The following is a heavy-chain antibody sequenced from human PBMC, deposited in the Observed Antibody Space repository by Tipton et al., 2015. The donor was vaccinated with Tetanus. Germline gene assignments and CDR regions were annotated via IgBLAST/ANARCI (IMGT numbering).Heavy chain of an antibody. V-gene: IGHV3-33*01. D-gene: IGHD2-15*01. CDR1: GFTFRSYG. J-gene: IGHJ6*02. CDR3: ARELDCSGGGCYSYGLDV. Sequence: SLRLSCAASGFTFRSYGMHWVRQAPGKGLEWVAVLWFDGGDEYYADSVKGRFTISRDNSKNTVYLQMNSLRAEDTAVYYCARELDCSGGGCYSYGLDVGGQGTTVTVSS. CDR2: LWFDGGDE.